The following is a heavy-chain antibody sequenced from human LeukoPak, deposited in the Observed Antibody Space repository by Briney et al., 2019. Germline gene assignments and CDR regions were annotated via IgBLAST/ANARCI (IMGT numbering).Heavy chain of an antibody. CDR1: GYTFDDYA. V-gene: IGHV3-9*01. CDR3: AKDMALSYGSGDAFDI. CDR2: ISWNSGSI. J-gene: IGHJ3*02. Sequence: GRSLRLSCADSGYTFDDYAMHWVRQAPGKGLEWVSGISWNSGSIGYADSVKGRFTISRDNAKNSLYLQMNSLRAEDTALYYCAKDMALSYGSGDAFDIWGQRTMVTISS. D-gene: IGHD3-10*01.